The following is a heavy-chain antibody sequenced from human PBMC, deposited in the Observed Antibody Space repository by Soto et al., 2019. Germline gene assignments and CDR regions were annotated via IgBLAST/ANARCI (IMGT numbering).Heavy chain of an antibody. Sequence: SETLSLTCAVYGGSFSGYYWSWIRQPPGKGLEWIGEINHSGSTNYNPSLKSRVTISVDTSKNQFSLKLSSVTAADTAVYYCARTGMPNIITMVRGVNKLDYWGQGTLFTVSS. CDR2: INHSGST. CDR1: GGSFSGYY. V-gene: IGHV4-34*01. J-gene: IGHJ4*02. D-gene: IGHD3-10*01. CDR3: ARTGMPNIITMVRGVNKLDY.